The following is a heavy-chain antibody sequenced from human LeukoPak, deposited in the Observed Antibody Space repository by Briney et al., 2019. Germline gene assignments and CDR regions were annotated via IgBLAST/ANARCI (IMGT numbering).Heavy chain of an antibody. J-gene: IGHJ4*02. Sequence: GGSLRLSCAASGFTFTSYTMNWVRQAPGKGLEWVSSISGSSSSMYYADSVKGRFTISRDNAKNSLYLQMYSLSAEDTAVYYCARDGYGDYYFDYWGQGTLVTVPS. CDR1: GFTFTSYT. D-gene: IGHD4-17*01. V-gene: IGHV3-21*01. CDR3: ARDGYGDYYFDY. CDR2: ISGSSSSM.